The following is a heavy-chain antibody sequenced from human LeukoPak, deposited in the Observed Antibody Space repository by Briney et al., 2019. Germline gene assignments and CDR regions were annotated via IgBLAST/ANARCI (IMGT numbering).Heavy chain of an antibody. V-gene: IGHV1-8*01. CDR3: ARDAVDTAIDY. CDR1: GYTFTSNN. J-gene: IGHJ4*02. Sequence: ASVKVSCKASGYTFTSNNINWVRQATGQGLEWMGRMNPNSGNTGYAQKFQGRVTMTRNTSISTAYMELSSLRSEGTAVYYCARDAVDTAIDYWGQGTLVTVSS. D-gene: IGHD5-18*01. CDR2: MNPNSGNT.